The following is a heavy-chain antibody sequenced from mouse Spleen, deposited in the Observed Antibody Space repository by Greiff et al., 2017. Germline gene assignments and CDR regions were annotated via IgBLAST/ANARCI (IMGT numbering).Heavy chain of an antibody. Sequence: EVNVVESGGGLVKLGGSLKLSCAASGFTFSSYAMSWVRQTPEKRLEWVATISSGGGNTYYPDSVKGRFTISRDNAKNTLYLQMSSLKSEDTAMYYCARRSTARYWYFDVWGAGTTVTVSS. J-gene: IGHJ1*01. D-gene: IGHD1-2*01. CDR1: GFTFSSYA. CDR2: ISSGGGNT. CDR3: ARRSTARYWYFDV. V-gene: IGHV5-9*04.